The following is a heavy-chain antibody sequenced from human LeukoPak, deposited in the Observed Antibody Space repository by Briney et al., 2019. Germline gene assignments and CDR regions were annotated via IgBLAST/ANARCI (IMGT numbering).Heavy chain of an antibody. D-gene: IGHD3-22*01. V-gene: IGHV3-11*01. CDR1: GFTFSDYY. CDR2: ISSSGSTI. J-gene: IGHJ4*02. CDR3: ARDIGRSGYFHPLRSAAYYFDY. Sequence: GGSLRLSCAASGFTFSDYYMSWIRQAPGKGLEWVSYISSSGSTIYYADSVKGRFTISRDNAKNSLYLQMNSLRAEDTAVYYCARDIGRSGYFHPLRSAAYYFDYWGRGTLVTVSS.